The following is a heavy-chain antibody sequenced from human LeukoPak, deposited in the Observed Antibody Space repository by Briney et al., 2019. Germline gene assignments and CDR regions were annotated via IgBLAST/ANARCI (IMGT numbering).Heavy chain of an antibody. CDR2: INHSGST. J-gene: IGHJ5*02. D-gene: IGHD2-15*01. Sequence: SETLSLTXAVYGGSFSGYYWSWIRQPPGKGLEWIGEINHSGSTNYNPSLKSRVTISVDTSKNQFSLKLSSVPAADTAVYYCARVRVYCSGGSCYSNWFDPWGQGTLVTVSS. CDR3: ARVRVYCSGGSCYSNWFDP. V-gene: IGHV4-34*01. CDR1: GGSFSGYY.